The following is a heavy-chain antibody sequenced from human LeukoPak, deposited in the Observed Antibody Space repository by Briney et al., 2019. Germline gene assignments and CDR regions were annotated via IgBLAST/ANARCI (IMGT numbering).Heavy chain of an antibody. CDR3: AKRGCNTASEDDY. Sequence: GGSKISCCAASGFTSSNWVGTGVRQAPGKGLEWVSAISGGGASTFYADSVKGRFTISRDNSKNTLYLQMNSLRGEDTAVYYCAKRGCNTASEDDYGGQGTLVTVSS. CDR1: GFTSSNWV. J-gene: IGHJ4*02. D-gene: IGHD2-21*01. CDR2: ISGGGAST. V-gene: IGHV3-23*01.